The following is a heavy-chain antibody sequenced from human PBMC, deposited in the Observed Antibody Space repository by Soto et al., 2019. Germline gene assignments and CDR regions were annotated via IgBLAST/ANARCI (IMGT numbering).Heavy chain of an antibody. J-gene: IGHJ4*02. CDR3: ARAPNYYDSSGYYYLAFDY. CDR2: ISSSSSYI. D-gene: IGHD3-22*01. CDR1: GFTFSSYS. Sequence: PGGSLRLSCAASGFTFSSYSMNWVRQAPGKXLEWVSSISSSSSYIYYADSVKGRFTISRDNAKNSLYLQMNSLRAEDTAVYYCARAPNYYDSSGYYYLAFDYWGQGTLVTVSS. V-gene: IGHV3-21*01.